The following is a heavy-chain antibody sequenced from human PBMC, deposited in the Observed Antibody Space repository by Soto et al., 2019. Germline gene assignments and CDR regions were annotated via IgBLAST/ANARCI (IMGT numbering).Heavy chain of an antibody. Sequence: GGSLILSCAAPCFTFKNAWMKWVRQAPGRGREWGGRIKSKTDGGTTDYAAPVKGRFTISRDDSKNTLYLQMNSLKTEDTAVYYCTTGSLGYCSGGSCYQFYYYYGMDVRGQRTTVTVSS. J-gene: IGHJ6*02. V-gene: IGHV3-15*07. CDR3: TTGSLGYCSGGSCYQFYYYYGMDV. CDR1: CFTFKNAW. CDR2: IKSKTDGGTT. D-gene: IGHD2-15*01.